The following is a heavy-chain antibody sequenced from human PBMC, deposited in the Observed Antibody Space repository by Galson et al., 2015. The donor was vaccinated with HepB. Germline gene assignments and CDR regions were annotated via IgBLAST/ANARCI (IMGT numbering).Heavy chain of an antibody. CDR2: IYTGGST. V-gene: IGHV4-4*07. CDR3: ARAPSAIVVRYFDV. Sequence: SETLSLTCTVSGGSISSYYWSWIRQPAGKGLEWIGRIYTGGSTNYNPSLKSRVTMSVDTSKNQFSLRLGSVAAADTAVYFCARAPSAIVVRYFDVWGRGTLVTVSS. CDR1: GGSISSYY. D-gene: IGHD3-22*01. J-gene: IGHJ2*01.